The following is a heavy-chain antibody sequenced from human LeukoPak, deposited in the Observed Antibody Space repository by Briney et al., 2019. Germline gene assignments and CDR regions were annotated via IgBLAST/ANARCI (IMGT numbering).Heavy chain of an antibody. CDR1: GFTFSSYA. J-gene: IGHJ4*02. V-gene: IGHV3-30-3*01. CDR3: AKGRVPAATYSVFDY. D-gene: IGHD2-2*01. CDR2: ISYDGSNK. Sequence: GGSLRLSCAASGFTFSSYAMHWVRQAPGKGLEWVAVISYDGSNKYHADSVKGRFTISRDNSKNTLYLQMNSLRAEDTAVYYCAKGRVPAATYSVFDYWGQGTLVTVSS.